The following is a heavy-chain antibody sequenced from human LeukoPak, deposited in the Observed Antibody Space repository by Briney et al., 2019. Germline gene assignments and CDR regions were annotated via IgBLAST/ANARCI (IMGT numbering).Heavy chain of an antibody. CDR1: GFTFSSYA. CDR3: ARASEDAFDI. Sequence: TGGSLRLSCAASGFTFSSYAMSWVRQAPGKGLEWVSAISGSGGSTYYADSVKGRFTISRDNAKNSLYLQMNSLRAEDTAVYYCARASEDAFDIWGQGTMVTVSS. CDR2: ISGSGGST. V-gene: IGHV3-23*01. J-gene: IGHJ3*02.